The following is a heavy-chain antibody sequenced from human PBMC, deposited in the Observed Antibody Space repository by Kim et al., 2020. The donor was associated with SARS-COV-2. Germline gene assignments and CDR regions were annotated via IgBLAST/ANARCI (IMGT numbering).Heavy chain of an antibody. CDR3: AREGEDFWSGRRLDY. V-gene: IGHV3-7*03. D-gene: IGHD3-3*01. Sequence: GGSLRLSCAASGFTFSSYWMSWVRQAPGKGLAWVANIKQDGSEKYYVDSVKGRFTISRDNAKNSLYLQMNSLRAEDTAVYYCAREGEDFWSGRRLDYWGQGTLVTVSS. CDR1: GFTFSSYW. CDR2: IKQDGSEK. J-gene: IGHJ4*02.